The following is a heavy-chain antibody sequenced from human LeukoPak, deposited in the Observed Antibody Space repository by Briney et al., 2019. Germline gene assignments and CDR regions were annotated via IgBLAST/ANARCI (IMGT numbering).Heavy chain of an antibody. CDR1: GFTFSSYW. J-gene: IGHJ4*02. Sequence: GGSLRLSCAASGFTFSSYWMRWVRQAPGRGLMWVSRINSDGSSTSYADSVEGRFTISRDNAKNTLYLQMNSLRAEDTAVYYCARRRSMSFDYLRRASLVTVSS. D-gene: IGHD2-8*01. CDR2: INSDGSST. V-gene: IGHV3-74*01. CDR3: ARRRSMSFDY.